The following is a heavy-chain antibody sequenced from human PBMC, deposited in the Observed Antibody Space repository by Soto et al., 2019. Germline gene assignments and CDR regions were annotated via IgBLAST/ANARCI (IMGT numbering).Heavy chain of an antibody. J-gene: IGHJ4*02. CDR2: ISYDGSNK. D-gene: IGHD6-19*01. CDR1: GFTFSSYA. CDR3: ARDSGVEWGIAVAGTLDY. Sequence: QVQLVESGGGVVQPGRSLRLSCAASGFTFSSYAMHWVRQAPGKGLEWVAVISYDGSNKYYADSVKGRFTISRDNSKNTMYLQMNSLRAEDTAVYYCARDSGVEWGIAVAGTLDYWGQGTLVTVSS. V-gene: IGHV3-30-3*01.